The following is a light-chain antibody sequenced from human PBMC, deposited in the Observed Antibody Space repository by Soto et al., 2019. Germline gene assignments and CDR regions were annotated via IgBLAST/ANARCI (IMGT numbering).Light chain of an antibody. J-gene: IGKJ4*01. V-gene: IGKV3-15*01. CDR2: GAS. Sequence: VMTQTPATLSVSPGERATLSCRASQSVSSNLAWYQQKPGQAPRLLIYGASTRATGIPARFSGSGSGTEFTLTVSSLQSEDFAVYYCQQYYSWPLTFGGGTKVDI. CDR3: QQYYSWPLT. CDR1: QSVSSN.